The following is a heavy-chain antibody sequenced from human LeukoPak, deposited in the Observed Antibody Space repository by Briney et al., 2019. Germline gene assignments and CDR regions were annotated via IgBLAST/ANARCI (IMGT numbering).Heavy chain of an antibody. D-gene: IGHD3-22*01. V-gene: IGHV4-59*01. CDR2: IYYSGST. CDR3: ARNPLIVVVITPSFYFDL. CDR1: GGSISSYY. Sequence: PSETLSLTCTVSGGSISSYYWSWIRQPPGKGLEWIGYIYYSGSTNYNPSLKSRVTISVDTSKNQFSLELSSVTAADTAVYYCARNPLIVVVITPSFYFDLWGRGTLVTVSS. J-gene: IGHJ2*01.